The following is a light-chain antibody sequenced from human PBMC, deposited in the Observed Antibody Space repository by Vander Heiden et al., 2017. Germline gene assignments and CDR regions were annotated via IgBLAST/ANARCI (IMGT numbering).Light chain of an antibody. CDR3: AAWDDSLNGSV. V-gene: IGLV1-44*01. Sequence: QSVLPHPPSRSGTTGQTFTIPCSGSSSSIGSNTVNWYQQLPGTAPKLLIYSNNQRPSGVPDRFSGSKSGTSASLAISGLQSEDEADYYCAAWDDSLNGSVFGGGTKLTVL. CDR2: SNN. CDR1: SSSIGSNT. J-gene: IGLJ3*02.